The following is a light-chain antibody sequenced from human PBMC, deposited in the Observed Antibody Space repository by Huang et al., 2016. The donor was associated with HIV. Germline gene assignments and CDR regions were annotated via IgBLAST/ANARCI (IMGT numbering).Light chain of an antibody. CDR2: AAS. CDR1: QSGSSN. V-gene: IGKV3-15*01. Sequence: EMVMTQSPATLSASPGEGVTLSCRASQSGSSNLAWYQQKPGQDPRLLIDAASTRASGIPARFSGSGSGTEFTLTISSRQSEDFAIYYCQQYNNWPPWTFGQGTNVEIK. J-gene: IGKJ1*01. CDR3: QQYNNWPPWT.